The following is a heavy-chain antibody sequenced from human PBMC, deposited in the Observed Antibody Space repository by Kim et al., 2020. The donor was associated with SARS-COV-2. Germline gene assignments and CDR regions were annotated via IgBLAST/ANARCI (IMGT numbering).Heavy chain of an antibody. J-gene: IGHJ5*02. D-gene: IGHD3-16*01. Sequence: GGSLRLSCAASGFTFSPNAMNWVRQAPGKGLEWVSGIGGDEKTYYADSAKGRFTISRDNFNNTLYLQMNSLKVDDTAMYYGAKDVWDYWGNYHWCQGTVV. CDR1: GFTFSPNA. V-gene: IGHV3-23*01. CDR2: IGGDEKT. CDR3: AKDVWDYWGNYH.